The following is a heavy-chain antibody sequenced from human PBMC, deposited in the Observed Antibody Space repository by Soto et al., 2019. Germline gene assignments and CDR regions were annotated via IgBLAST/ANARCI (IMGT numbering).Heavy chain of an antibody. CDR2: VNAYNGNT. CDR1: GYTFTSFG. V-gene: IGHV1-18*01. CDR3: ATGAAGIAAHVI. D-gene: IGHD6-13*01. J-gene: IGHJ4*02. Sequence: QVQLVQSGSEVKKPGASVKVSCKASGYTFTSFGVNWVRQAPGQGLEWMGWVNAYNGNTNYAQKFQDRVTLTADTSTSTAYMEVKSLRSDDTDVYYCATGAAGIAAHVIWCQGTLVTVSS.